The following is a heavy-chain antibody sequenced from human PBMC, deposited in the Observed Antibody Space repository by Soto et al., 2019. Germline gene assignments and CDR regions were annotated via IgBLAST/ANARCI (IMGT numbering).Heavy chain of an antibody. CDR3: ARNNYYGSGSYFYLFDY. CDR1: GFTVSSNY. D-gene: IGHD3-10*01. V-gene: IGHV3-53*02. Sequence: EVQLVETGGGLIQPGGSLRLSCAASGFTVSSNYMSWVRQAPGKGLEWVSVIYSGGSTYYADSVKGRFTISRDNSKNTLYLQMNGLRAEDTAVYYCARNNYYGSGSYFYLFDYWGQGTLVTVSS. CDR2: IYSGGST. J-gene: IGHJ4*02.